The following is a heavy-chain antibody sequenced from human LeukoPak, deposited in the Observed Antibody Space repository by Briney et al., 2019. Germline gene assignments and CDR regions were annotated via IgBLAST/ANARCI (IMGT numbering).Heavy chain of an antibody. CDR3: ARDPSYYDSSGYYAFDI. J-gene: IGHJ3*02. Sequence: PGGSLRLSCAASGFTFSSYSMNWIRQPPGKGLEWIGSIYYSGSTYYNPSLKSRVTISVDTSKNQFSLKLSSVTAADTAVYYCARDPSYYDSSGYYAFDIWGQGTMVTVSS. D-gene: IGHD3-22*01. CDR1: GFTFSSYS. V-gene: IGHV4-39*07. CDR2: IYYSGST.